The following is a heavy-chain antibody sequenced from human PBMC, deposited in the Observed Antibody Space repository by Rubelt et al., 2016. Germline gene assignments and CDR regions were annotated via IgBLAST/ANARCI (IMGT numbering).Heavy chain of an antibody. CDR1: GGSFSGYY. V-gene: IGHV4-34*01. Sequence: QVQLQQWGAGLLKPSETLSLTCAVYGGSFSGYYWSWIRQPPGKGLEWIGSIYYSGSTYYNTSLKSRVTIPVDTSKNQCSLKLSSVTAADTAVYYCARHSHNCSSTSCGLNWFDPWGQGTLVTVSS. J-gene: IGHJ5*02. CDR3: ARHSHNCSSTSCGLNWFDP. D-gene: IGHD2-2*01. CDR2: IYYSGST.